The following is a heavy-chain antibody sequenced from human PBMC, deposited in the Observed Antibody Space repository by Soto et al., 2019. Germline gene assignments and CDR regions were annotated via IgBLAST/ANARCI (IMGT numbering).Heavy chain of an antibody. Sequence: EVKLVESGGGLVQPGGSLRLSCAASGFTFGNYWMHWVRQFPGKGLEWVARINSDGSSLIYADSVKGRFTISRDNAKNTLYLEMNSLRGEDSAVYFCARMLVDTTTHAYYYYALDVWGQGTTVTVS. CDR2: INSDGSSL. CDR1: GFTFGNYW. D-gene: IGHD6-13*01. V-gene: IGHV3-74*01. CDR3: ARMLVDTTTHAYYYYALDV. J-gene: IGHJ6*02.